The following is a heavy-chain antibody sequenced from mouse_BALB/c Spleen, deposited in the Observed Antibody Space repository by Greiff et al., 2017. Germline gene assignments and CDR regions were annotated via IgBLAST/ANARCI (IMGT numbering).Heavy chain of an antibody. Sequence: EVQLQESGPGLVKPSQSLSLTCTVTGYSITSDYAWNWIRQFPGNKLEWMGYISYSGSTSYNPSLKSRISITRDTSKNQFFLQLNSVTTEDTATYYCARLGYGSSWGMDYWGQGTSVTVSS. D-gene: IGHD1-1*01. CDR1: GYSITSDYA. CDR2: ISYSGST. CDR3: ARLGYGSSWGMDY. V-gene: IGHV3-2*02. J-gene: IGHJ4*01.